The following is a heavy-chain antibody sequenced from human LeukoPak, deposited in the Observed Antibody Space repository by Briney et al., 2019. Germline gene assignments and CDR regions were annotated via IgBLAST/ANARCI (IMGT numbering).Heavy chain of an antibody. CDR1: GGSISSYY. J-gene: IGHJ5*02. Sequence: PSETLSLTCTVSGGSISSYYWSWIRQPPGKGLEWIGYIYYSGSTNYNPSLKSRVTISVDTSKNQFSLKLSSVTAADTAVYYCARDQGGYSGYDTNWFDPWGQGTLVTVSS. CDR2: IYYSGST. V-gene: IGHV4-59*01. D-gene: IGHD5-12*01. CDR3: ARDQGGYSGYDTNWFDP.